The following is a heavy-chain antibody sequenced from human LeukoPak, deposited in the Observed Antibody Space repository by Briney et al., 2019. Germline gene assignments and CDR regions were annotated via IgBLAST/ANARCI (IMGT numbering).Heavy chain of an antibody. D-gene: IGHD4-17*01. J-gene: IGHJ6*03. CDR1: GYTFTSYG. V-gene: IGHV1-18*01. Sequence: ASVNVSCKASGYTFTSYGISLVRQAPGQGLEWMGWISAYNGNTNYAQKLQGRGTMTTDTSTSTAYMELRSLRTDDTAVYYCARDQSHDYGYYYYYYMDVWGKGTTVTVSS. CDR3: ARDQSHDYGYYYYYYMDV. CDR2: ISAYNGNT.